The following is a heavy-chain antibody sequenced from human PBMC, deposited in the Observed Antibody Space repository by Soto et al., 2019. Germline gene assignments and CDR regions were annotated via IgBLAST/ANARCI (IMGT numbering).Heavy chain of an antibody. CDR3: ASLGLELRYNWFEP. CDR2: ISYDGSNK. CDR1: VCTFSSYG. D-gene: IGHD1-7*01. Sequence: GGSLRLSCASSVCTFSSYGMHCVRQSPGKWLEWVAVISYDGSNKYYADSVKGRFTISRDNSKNTLYLQMNSLRAEDTAVYYCASLGLELRYNWFEPWGQGTLVIVS. V-gene: IGHV3-30*03. J-gene: IGHJ5*02.